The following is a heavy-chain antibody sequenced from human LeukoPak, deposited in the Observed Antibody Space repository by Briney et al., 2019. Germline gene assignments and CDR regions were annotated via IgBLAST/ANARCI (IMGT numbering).Heavy chain of an antibody. CDR2: ISSSGSTI. D-gene: IGHD6-19*01. Sequence: GGSLRLSCAASGFTFASYSMNWVRQAPGKGLEWVSYISSSGSTIYYADSVKGRFTISRDNAKNSLYLQMNSLRAEDTAVYYCASSYSSGWYGIFYAFDIWGQGTMVTVSS. CDR3: ASSYSSGWYGIFYAFDI. V-gene: IGHV3-48*04. CDR1: GFTFASYS. J-gene: IGHJ3*02.